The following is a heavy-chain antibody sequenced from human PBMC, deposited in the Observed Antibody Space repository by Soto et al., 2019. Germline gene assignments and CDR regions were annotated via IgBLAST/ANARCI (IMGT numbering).Heavy chain of an antibody. D-gene: IGHD1-26*01. CDR2: IYYSGST. Sequence: QVQLQESGPGLVKPSQTLSLTCTVSGGSISSGGYYWSWIRQHPGKGLEWIGYIYYSGSTYYNPSLKSRVTRSVDPSKNQCSLKLSSVTAADTAVYYCARATTWVREGWFDPWGQGTLVTVSS. CDR1: GGSISSGGYY. J-gene: IGHJ5*02. CDR3: ARATTWVREGWFDP. V-gene: IGHV4-31*03.